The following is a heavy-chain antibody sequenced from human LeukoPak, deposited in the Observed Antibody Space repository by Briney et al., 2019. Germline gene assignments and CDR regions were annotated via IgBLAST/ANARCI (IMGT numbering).Heavy chain of an antibody. CDR1: GFTFSSYA. CDR2: ISYDGSNK. V-gene: IGHV3-30*04. CDR3: ARGDPGLHYDY. J-gene: IGHJ4*02. D-gene: IGHD3-16*01. Sequence: GGSLRLSCAASGFTFSSYAMHWVRQAPGKGLEWVAVISYDGSNKYYADSVKGRFTISRDNSKSTLYLQMNSLRAEDTAVYYCARGDPGLHYDYWGQGTLVTVSS.